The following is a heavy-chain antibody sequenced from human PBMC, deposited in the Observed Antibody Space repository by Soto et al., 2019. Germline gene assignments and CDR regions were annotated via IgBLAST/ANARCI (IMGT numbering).Heavy chain of an antibody. CDR2: INPNSGGA. D-gene: IGHD3-3*01. CDR1: GYTLSGYY. Sequence: ASLKVSCKASGYTLSGYYMRWVRQAPGQELEWMGWINPNSGGANYAQKFQGRVTMTRDTSISTAYMELSRLRSDDTAVYYCARHRLRFLEWSRGPPAHYGMDVWGQGTTVTVSS. V-gene: IGHV1-2*02. J-gene: IGHJ6*02. CDR3: ARHRLRFLEWSRGPPAHYGMDV.